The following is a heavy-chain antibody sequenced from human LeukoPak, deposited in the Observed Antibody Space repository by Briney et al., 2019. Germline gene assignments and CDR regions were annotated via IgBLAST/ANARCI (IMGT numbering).Heavy chain of an antibody. CDR3: ARTYYDFWSGRFDP. V-gene: IGHV4-59*01. CDR2: IYYSGST. D-gene: IGHD3-3*01. Sequence: SETLSLTCTVSGGSISSYYWSWIRQPPGKGLEWIGYIYYSGSTNYNPSLKSRVTISVDTSKNQFSLKLSSVTAADTAVYYCARTYYDFWSGRFDPWGQGTLVTVSS. CDR1: GGSISSYY. J-gene: IGHJ5*02.